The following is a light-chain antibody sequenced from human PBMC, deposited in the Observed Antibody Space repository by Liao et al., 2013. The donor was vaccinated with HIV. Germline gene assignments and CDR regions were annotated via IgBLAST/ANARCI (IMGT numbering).Light chain of an antibody. J-gene: IGLJ1*01. Sequence: SYELTQPPSVSVSPGQTASITCSGEKWGDKYPSWYQQKPGQSPVMLIYQDKKRPSGIPERFSGSNSGDTATLTISGTQAEDEADYHCQVWTDSNDLFFVFGTGTKLTVL. CDR1: KWGDKY. V-gene: IGLV3-1*01. CDR2: QDK. CDR3: QVWTDSNDLFFV.